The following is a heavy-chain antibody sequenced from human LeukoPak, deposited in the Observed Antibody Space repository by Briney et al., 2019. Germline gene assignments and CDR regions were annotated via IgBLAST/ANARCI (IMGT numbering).Heavy chain of an antibody. CDR2: ISSSSSYI. J-gene: IGHJ6*03. CDR3: ARTYYYDSSGYLYYYYYYMDV. V-gene: IGHV3-21*01. Sequence: PGGSLRLSCAASGFTFSNYSMNWVRQSPGKGLEWVSSISSSSSYIYYADSVKGRFTISRDNAKNSLYLQMNSLRAEDTAVYYCARTYYYDSSGYLYYYYYYMDVWGKGTTVTVSS. CDR1: GFTFSNYS. D-gene: IGHD3-22*01.